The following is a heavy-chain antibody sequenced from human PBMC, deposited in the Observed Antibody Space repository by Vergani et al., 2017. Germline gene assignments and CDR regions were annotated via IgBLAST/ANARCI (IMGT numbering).Heavy chain of an antibody. CDR1: GFTFEEHG. Sequence: EVQLLESGGGSAQPGESLRLSCAASGFTFEEHGMHWVRQAPGKGLEWVSSISASDGNTYYADSVKGRVTISRDKSKNTLYLQMNSLRAEDTAVYYCARVGRSAVAGTFGAFDMWGQGTMVTVSS. D-gene: IGHD6-19*01. V-gene: IGHV3-23*01. J-gene: IGHJ3*02. CDR2: ISASDGNT. CDR3: ARVGRSAVAGTFGAFDM.